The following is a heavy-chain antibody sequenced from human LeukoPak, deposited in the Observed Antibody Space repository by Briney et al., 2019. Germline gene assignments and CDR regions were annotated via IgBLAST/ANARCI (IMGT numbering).Heavy chain of an antibody. D-gene: IGHD3-16*01. J-gene: IGHJ4*02. CDR3: AREREFGGVIADY. V-gene: IGHV1-2*06. Sequence: GSVKVSCKASGYTFTGYYMHWVRQAPGQGLEWMGRINPNSGGTNYAQKFQGRVTMTRDTSISTAYMELSRLRSDDTAVYYCAREREFGGVIADYWGQGTLVTVSS. CDR2: INPNSGGT. CDR1: GYTFTGYY.